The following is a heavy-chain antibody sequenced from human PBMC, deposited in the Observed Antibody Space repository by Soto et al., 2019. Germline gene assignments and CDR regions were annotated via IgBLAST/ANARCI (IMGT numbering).Heavy chain of an antibody. V-gene: IGHV1-58*01. CDR3: AAKLNYYDSSGYYPPDAFDI. CDR2: IVVGSGNT. J-gene: IGHJ3*02. CDR1: GFTFTSSA. Sequence: GAPAEASCKASGFTFTSSAVQWVRQARVQRLEWIGWIVVGSGNTNYAQKFQERVTITRDMSTSTAYMELSSLRSEDTAVYYCAAKLNYYDSSGYYPPDAFDIWGQGTMVTVSA. D-gene: IGHD3-22*01.